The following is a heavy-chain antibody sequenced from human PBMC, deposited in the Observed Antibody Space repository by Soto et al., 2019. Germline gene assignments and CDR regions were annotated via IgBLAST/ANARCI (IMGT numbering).Heavy chain of an antibody. CDR2: INSDGSST. V-gene: IGHV3-74*01. CDR3: ARASGYDLGTDY. D-gene: IGHD5-12*01. J-gene: IGHJ4*02. Sequence: QSGGSLRLSCAASGFTFSSYWMHWVRQAPGKGLVWVSRINSDGSSTSYADSVKGRFTISRDNAKNTLYLQMNSLRAEDTAVYYCARASGYDLGTDYWGQGTLVTVSS. CDR1: GFTFSSYW.